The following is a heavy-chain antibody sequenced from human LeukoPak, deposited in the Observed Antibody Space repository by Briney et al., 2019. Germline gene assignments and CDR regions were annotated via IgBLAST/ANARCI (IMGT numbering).Heavy chain of an antibody. CDR2: IHSDGINT. V-gene: IGHV3-74*01. D-gene: IGHD6-13*01. J-gene: IGHJ4*02. Sequence: GGSLRLSCEASGFTFSSFSMHWVRHAREKGLEWVSRIHSDGINTNYADFVKGRFTISRDNAKNTLYLQMNSLRAEDTAVYYCARVAYISTWYVDYWGQGTLVNVPS. CDR3: ARVAYISTWYVDY. CDR1: GFTFSSFS.